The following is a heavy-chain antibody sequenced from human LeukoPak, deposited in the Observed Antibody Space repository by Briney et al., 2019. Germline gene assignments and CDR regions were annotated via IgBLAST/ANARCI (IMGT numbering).Heavy chain of an antibody. CDR1: GFTFSGSA. D-gene: IGHD4-23*01. J-gene: IGHJ5*02. CDR2: IRSKANSYAT. CDR3: ARISPVVVTPRRVWFDP. Sequence: PGGSLRLSCAASGFTFSGSAMHWVRQASGKGLEWVGRIRSKANSYATAYAASVKGRFTISRDDSKNTAYLQMNSLKTEDTAVYYCARISPVVVTPRRVWFDPWGQGTLVTVSS. V-gene: IGHV3-73*01.